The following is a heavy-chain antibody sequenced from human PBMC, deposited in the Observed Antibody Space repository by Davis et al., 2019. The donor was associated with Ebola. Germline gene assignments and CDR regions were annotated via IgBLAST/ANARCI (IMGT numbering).Heavy chain of an antibody. J-gene: IGHJ5*02. CDR2: MNPNSGNT. V-gene: IGHV1-8*01. CDR1: GYTFTSYD. Sequence: AASVKVSCKASGYTFTSYDINWVRQATGQGLEWMGWMNPNSGNTGYAQKFQGRVTMTRNTSISTAYMELSNLRSEDTAVYYCARDYWGTSSSFNWFDPWGQGTLVTVSS. CDR3: ARDYWGTSSSFNWFDP. D-gene: IGHD6-6*01.